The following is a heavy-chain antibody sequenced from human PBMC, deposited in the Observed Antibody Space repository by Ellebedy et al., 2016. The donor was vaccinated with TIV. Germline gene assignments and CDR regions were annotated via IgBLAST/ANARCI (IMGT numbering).Heavy chain of an antibody. CDR2: SGSMT. Sequence: GESLKISCIASGFTFNRYGMHWVRQAPGKGLEWVSGSGSMTHYADSVRGRFTISRDNSNNTLYLQMNSLRAEDTAVYYCAKGRGGGSDSSAPRYYFDYWGLGTLVTVSS. V-gene: IGHV3-23*01. CDR3: AKGRGGGSDSSAPRYYFDY. J-gene: IGHJ4*02. CDR1: GFTFNRYG. D-gene: IGHD3-22*01.